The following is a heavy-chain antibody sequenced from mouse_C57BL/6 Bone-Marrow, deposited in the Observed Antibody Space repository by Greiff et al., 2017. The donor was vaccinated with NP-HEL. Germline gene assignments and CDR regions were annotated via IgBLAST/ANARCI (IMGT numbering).Heavy chain of an antibody. CDR1: GYTFTSYW. CDR2: INPTNGGT. V-gene: IGHV1-53*01. CDR3: ARYPDAPDY. Sequence: QVQLQQPGTELLKPGASVKLSCKASGYTFTSYWMHWVKRRLGQALEWIGNINPTNGGTNYKQKFKSKATLTVDKASSTAYMQLSSLTSEDSAVYYCARYPDAPDYWGQGTTLTVSS. J-gene: IGHJ2*01.